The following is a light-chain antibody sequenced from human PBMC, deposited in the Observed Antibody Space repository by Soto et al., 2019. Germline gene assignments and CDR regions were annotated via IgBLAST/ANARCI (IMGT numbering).Light chain of an antibody. CDR2: AAS. V-gene: IGKV1-39*01. CDR1: QRISNS. CDR3: QQSYSTPPT. J-gene: IGKJ1*01. Sequence: DIQMTQSPSSLSASVGDRVTITCRASQRISNSLNWYQQKPGKAPKLLIYAASSLQSGVPSRFSGSGSRTDFTLTISSLQPEDFATYYCQQSYSTPPTFGQGTKVDIK.